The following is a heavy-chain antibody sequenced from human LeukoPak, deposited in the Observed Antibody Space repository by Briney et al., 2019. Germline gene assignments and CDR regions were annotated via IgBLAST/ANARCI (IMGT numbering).Heavy chain of an antibody. D-gene: IGHD1-26*01. CDR1: GFTFSSYG. CDR3: VRDLGGRSGH. CDR2: ISYDGSNK. V-gene: IGHV3-30*03. J-gene: IGHJ4*02. Sequence: GGSLRLSCAASGFTFSSYGMHWVRQAPGKGLEWVAVISYDGSNKYYADSVKGRFTISRDNSKNTLYLQMNSLRAEDTAVYHCVRDLGGRSGHWGQGTLVTVSS.